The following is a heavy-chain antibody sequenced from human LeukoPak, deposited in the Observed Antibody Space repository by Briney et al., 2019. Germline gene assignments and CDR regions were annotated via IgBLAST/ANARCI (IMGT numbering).Heavy chain of an antibody. V-gene: IGHV4-61*02. J-gene: IGHJ6*03. D-gene: IGHD4-17*01. CDR3: ARGRYGDFNFYYYYYYMDV. CDR1: GGSIISGSYY. CDR2: IYTTGST. Sequence: PSETLSLTCTVSGGSIISGSYYWSWIRQPAGRGLEWIGRIYTTGSTSYNPPLKSRVTMSVDTSKKQFSLKLSSVTAADTAVYYCARGRYGDFNFYYYYYYMDVWGKGTTVTVSS.